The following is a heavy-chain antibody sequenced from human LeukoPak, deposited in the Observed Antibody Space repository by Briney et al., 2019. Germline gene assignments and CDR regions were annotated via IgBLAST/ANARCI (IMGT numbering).Heavy chain of an antibody. D-gene: IGHD5-12*01. CDR1: GYTFTSYD. CDR2: MNPNSGNT. Sequence: GASVKVSCKASGYTFTSYDINWVRQATGQGLEWMGWMNPNSGNTGYAQKFQGRVTMTRDTSISTAYMELSRLRSDDTAVYYCARLATTTLASFDYWGQGTLVTVSS. J-gene: IGHJ4*02. V-gene: IGHV1-8*01. CDR3: ARLATTTLASFDY.